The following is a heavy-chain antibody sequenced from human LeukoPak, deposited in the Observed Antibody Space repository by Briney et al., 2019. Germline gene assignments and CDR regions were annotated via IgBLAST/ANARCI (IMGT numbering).Heavy chain of an antibody. CDR1: GYTFTSYA. CDR3: ARENNWFDP. J-gene: IGHJ5*02. CDR2: INAGNGNT. Sequence: ASVKVSCKASGYTFTSYAMHWVRQAPGQRLEWMGWINAGNGNTKYSQKLQGRVTMTTDTSTSTAYMELRSLRSDDTAVYYCARENNWFDPWGQGTLVTVSS. V-gene: IGHV1-3*01.